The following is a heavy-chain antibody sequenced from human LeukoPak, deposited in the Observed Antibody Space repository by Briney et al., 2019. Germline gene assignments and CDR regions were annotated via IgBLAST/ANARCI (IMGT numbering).Heavy chain of an antibody. Sequence: SETLSLTCTVSGGSIGSSYYYWGWIRQPPGRGLEWIGSIYYSGSTYYNPSLKSRVTISEDTSKNQFSLKLNSVTAADTAVYYCARHRIAARGSFDYWGQGTLVTVSS. CDR2: IYYSGST. D-gene: IGHD6-6*01. V-gene: IGHV4-39*01. CDR1: GGSIGSSYYY. J-gene: IGHJ4*02. CDR3: ARHRIAARGSFDY.